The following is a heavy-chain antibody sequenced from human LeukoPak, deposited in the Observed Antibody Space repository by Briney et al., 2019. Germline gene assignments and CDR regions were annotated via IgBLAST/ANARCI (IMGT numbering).Heavy chain of an antibody. Sequence: SETLSLTCTVAGDSISSDTNYSSWLRQPAGKGLEWIGRISISGSTDYNPSLKIRFTLSIDTTKNPFYLTLSSVTAADTAVYYCARGGSVYGGGYFENWGQGTLVPVSS. V-gene: IGHV4-61*02. CDR2: ISISGST. D-gene: IGHD5/OR15-5a*01. J-gene: IGHJ4*02. CDR3: ARGGSVYGGGYFEN. CDR1: GDSISSDTNY.